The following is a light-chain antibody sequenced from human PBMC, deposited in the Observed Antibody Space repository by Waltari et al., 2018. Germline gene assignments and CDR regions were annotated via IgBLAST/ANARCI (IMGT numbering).Light chain of an antibody. Sequence: QSVLTQPPSASGTPGQRVTISCSGSNSNHGSNYIYCYQQFPGTAPKLLICRDNQRPSGVPDRFSGSKSGTSASLVISGLRSEDDADYYCATWDNSLSGRVFGGGTRVTVL. CDR1: NSNHGSNY. CDR3: ATWDNSLSGRV. CDR2: RDN. V-gene: IGLV1-47*01. J-gene: IGLJ3*02.